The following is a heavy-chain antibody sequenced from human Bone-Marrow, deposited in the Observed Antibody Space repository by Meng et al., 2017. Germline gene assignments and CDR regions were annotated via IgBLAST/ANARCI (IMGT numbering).Heavy chain of an antibody. J-gene: IGHJ4*02. CDR1: GFTFSSYE. CDR2: ISSSGSTI. Sequence: GESLKISCAASGFTFSSYEMNWVRQAPGTGLEWVSYISSSGSTIYYADSVKGRFTISRDNAKNSLYLQMNSLRAEDTAVYYCARDGLRGQWLREKSFDYWGQGTLVTVSS. D-gene: IGHD6-19*01. CDR3: ARDGLRGQWLREKSFDY. V-gene: IGHV3-48*03.